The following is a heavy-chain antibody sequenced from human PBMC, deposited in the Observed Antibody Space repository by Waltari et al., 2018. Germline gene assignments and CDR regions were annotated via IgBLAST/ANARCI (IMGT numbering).Heavy chain of an antibody. CDR1: GGTFRRFA. Sequence: QVQLVQSGAEVKKPGSSVRVSCRTSGGTFRRFAIHWVGQAPGQGLEWMGGIIPVFGTTNYTQRFQGRLTINADGSTNTAYMELNSLTSDDTAVYYCVRGQSYYFDRTGFHGLFNYWGQGTLVTVSS. CDR3: VRGQSYYFDRTGFHGLFNY. CDR2: IIPVFGTT. D-gene: IGHD3-22*01. V-gene: IGHV1-69*01. J-gene: IGHJ4*02.